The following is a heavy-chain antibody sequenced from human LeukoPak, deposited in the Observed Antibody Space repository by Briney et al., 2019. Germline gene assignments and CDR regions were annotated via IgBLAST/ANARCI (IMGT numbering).Heavy chain of an antibody. CDR3: AREDRLSFDI. CDR2: TYYRSKWYY. D-gene: IGHD5-12*01. CDR1: GDSVSSNNAA. Sequence: SQTLSLTCAISGDSVSSNNAAWHWIRQSPPRGLEWLGRTYYRSKWYYDYAVSVKSRVTINPDTSKNHFSLQLNSVAPEDTAVYFCAREDRLSFDIWGQGTMVTVSS. V-gene: IGHV6-1*01. J-gene: IGHJ3*02.